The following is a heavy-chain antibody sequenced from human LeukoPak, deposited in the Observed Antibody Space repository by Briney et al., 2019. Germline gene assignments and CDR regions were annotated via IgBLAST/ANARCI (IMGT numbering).Heavy chain of an antibody. V-gene: IGHV3-11*06. J-gene: IGHJ4*02. CDR3: AGIPLSTTMVDY. CDR2: ITTSSDYM. CDR1: GFPLNNYY. Sequence: PGGSLRLSCAASGFPLNNYYMSWIRQAPGKGLEWVSYITTSSDYMYYADSVKGRFTISRDNAKSSLFLQMNSLRAEDTAVYYCAGIPLSTTMVDYWGQGTLVTVSS. D-gene: IGHD5-18*01.